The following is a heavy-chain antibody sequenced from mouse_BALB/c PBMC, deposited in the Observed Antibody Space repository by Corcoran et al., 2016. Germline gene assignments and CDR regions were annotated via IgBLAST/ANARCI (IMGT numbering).Heavy chain of an antibody. J-gene: IGHJ4*01. CDR1: GYTFTNYG. V-gene: IGHV9-3-1*01. Sequence: QIQLVQSGPELKKPGETVKISCKASGYTFTNYGMNWVKQAPGKGLKWMGWINTYTGEPTYADDFKGRFAFSLATSASTAYLQINNLKNEDTATYFCARKGGNYYYYAMDYWGQGTSVTVSS. CDR2: INTYTGEP. CDR3: ARKGGNYYYYAMDY. D-gene: IGHD2-1*01.